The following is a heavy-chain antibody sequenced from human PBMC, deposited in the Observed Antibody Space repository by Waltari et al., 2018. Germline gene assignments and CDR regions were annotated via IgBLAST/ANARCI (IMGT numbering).Heavy chain of an antibody. CDR2: ISANADTI. Sequence: EVQLVESGGGLVQPGGSLRLSCAPSGFSFSSYEMNWVRQAPGKGPEWISHISANADTIYTADSVKGRFSIFRDNVKNTLCLQMNSVRAEDTAVYYCASSRWYYFDYWGQGIIITVSS. V-gene: IGHV3-48*03. CDR3: ASSRWYYFDY. CDR1: GFSFSSYE. J-gene: IGHJ4*02. D-gene: IGHD6-13*01.